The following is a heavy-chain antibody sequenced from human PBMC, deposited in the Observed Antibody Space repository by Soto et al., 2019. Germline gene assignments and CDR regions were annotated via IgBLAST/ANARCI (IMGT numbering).Heavy chain of an antibody. J-gene: IGHJ4*02. D-gene: IGHD3-22*01. CDR3: ATRPFDYDRSGFFPAYFDC. Sequence: SVNVSCKVSGYTLTESSMHWVRQAPGKGLEWMGGLDREDGKTIYAQKFQGRVTMTEDTSADTAYMELSSLRSEDTAVYYCATRPFDYDRSGFFPAYFDCWGQGTLVNVSS. CDR2: LDREDGKT. V-gene: IGHV1-24*01. CDR1: GYTLTESS.